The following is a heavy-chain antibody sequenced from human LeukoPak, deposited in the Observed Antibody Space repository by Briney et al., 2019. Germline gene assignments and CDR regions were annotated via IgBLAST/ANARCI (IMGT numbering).Heavy chain of an antibody. D-gene: IGHD3-3*01. J-gene: IGHJ4*02. CDR3: ARVGYDFWSGYHIDY. Sequence: PSETLSLPSAVCGGSFSGYYWSWIRQPPWKGLECIGEINHSGSTNYNPSLKSRVTISVDTSKNQFSLKLSSVTAADTAVYYCARVGYDFWSGYHIDYWGQGTLVTVSS. CDR2: INHSGST. CDR1: GGSFSGYY. V-gene: IGHV4-34*01.